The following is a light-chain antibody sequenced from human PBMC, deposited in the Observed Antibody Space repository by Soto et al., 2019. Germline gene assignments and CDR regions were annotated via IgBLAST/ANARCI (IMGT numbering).Light chain of an antibody. CDR1: PSNIGANY. Sequence: QSVLTQAPSVSAAPGQTVTISCSGSPSNIGANYVFWYQHRPGTAPKLLIYRNNQRPSGVPDRFSGSKSGASASLTISGLRAEDEADYYCAAWGDDSLSALFGGGTKLTVL. J-gene: IGLJ3*02. CDR2: RNN. CDR3: AAWGDDSLSAL. V-gene: IGLV1-47*01.